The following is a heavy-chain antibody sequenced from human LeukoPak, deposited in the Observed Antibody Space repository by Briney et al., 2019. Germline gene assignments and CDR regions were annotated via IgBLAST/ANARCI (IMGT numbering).Heavy chain of an antibody. CDR1: GYIFTGYY. D-gene: IGHD6-13*01. CDR2: INPNSGGT. CDR3: ARDRPPQLVRPFDY. V-gene: IGHV1-2*07. Sequence: ASVKVSCKASGYIFTGYYMHWVRQAPGQGLEWMGWINPNSGGTNYAHKFQGRVTMTRDTSISTPYMELSRLRSDDTAVYYCARDRPPQLVRPFDYWGQGTLVTVSS. J-gene: IGHJ4*02.